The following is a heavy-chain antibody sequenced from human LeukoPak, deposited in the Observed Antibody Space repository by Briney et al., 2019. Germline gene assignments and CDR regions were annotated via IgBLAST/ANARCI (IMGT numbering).Heavy chain of an antibody. J-gene: IGHJ5*02. CDR2: HYHSRST. CDR3: ARDDPLDKISSGWGP. CDR1: GYSISSGYY. V-gene: IGHV4-38-2*02. D-gene: IGHD6-19*01. Sequence: PSETLSLTGTVSGYSISSGYYWGWIRQPPGKGLEWIGSHYHSRSTYYNPSLKSRVTIAVDTSKNQFALKLSSVTAADTAVYYCARDDPLDKISSGWGPWGQGTLVTVSS.